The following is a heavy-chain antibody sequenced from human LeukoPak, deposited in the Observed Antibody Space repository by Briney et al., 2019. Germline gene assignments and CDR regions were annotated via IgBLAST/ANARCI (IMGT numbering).Heavy chain of an antibody. J-gene: IGHJ4*02. CDR3: ARRRGWKQQLVYFDY. CDR1: GGSISSYY. V-gene: IGHV4-59*08. Sequence: SETLSLTCTVSGGSISSYYWSWIRQSPGKGLEWIGYLYHSGTPRYNPSLKSRVTISADTSKNQFFPNLNSTTAADTAVYYCARRRGWKQQLVYFDYWGQGTLATVSS. D-gene: IGHD6-13*01. CDR2: LYHSGTP.